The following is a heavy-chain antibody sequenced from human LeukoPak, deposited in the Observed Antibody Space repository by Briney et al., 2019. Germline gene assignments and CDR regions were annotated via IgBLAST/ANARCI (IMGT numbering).Heavy chain of an antibody. V-gene: IGHV3-48*02. CDR3: AREVTMVRKAFDY. D-gene: IGHD3-10*01. CDR2: ISSSSSTI. CDR1: GFTFSSYS. Sequence: PGGSLRLSCAASGFTFSSYSMNWVRQAPGKGLEWVSYISSSSSTIYYADSVKGRFTIFRDNAKNSLYLQMNSLRDEDTAVYYCAREVTMVRKAFDYWGQGTLVTVSS. J-gene: IGHJ4*02.